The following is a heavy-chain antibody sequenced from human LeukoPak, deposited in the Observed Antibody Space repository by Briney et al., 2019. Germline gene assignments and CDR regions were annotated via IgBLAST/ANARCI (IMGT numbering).Heavy chain of an antibody. CDR2: IGYDGSNK. CDR3: ATLRSDSSGWYYFDY. V-gene: IGHV3-30*02. D-gene: IGHD6-19*01. Sequence: GRSLRLSCAASGFTFRNYGMHWVRQAPGKGLEWVALIGYDGSNKYYADSVKGRFTISRDNSKNMLYLQMNSLRTEDTAVYYCATLRSDSSGWYYFDYWGQGTLVTVSS. CDR1: GFTFRNYG. J-gene: IGHJ4*02.